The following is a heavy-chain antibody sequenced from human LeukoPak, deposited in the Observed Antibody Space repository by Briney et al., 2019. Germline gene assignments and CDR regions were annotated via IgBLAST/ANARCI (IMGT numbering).Heavy chain of an antibody. D-gene: IGHD5-12*01. CDR3: AKAMYSGYDRPTDN. V-gene: IGHV3-30*18. CDR1: GFTFKHYG. Sequence: GTSLRLFCAASGFTFKHYGMHWARQAPGKGLEWVAVISDDGSTKYYADSVKDRFTIPRDNYKNTLYLQVSSLRAEDTAVYYCAKAMYSGYDRPTDNWGQGTLVSVS. CDR2: ISDDGSTK. J-gene: IGHJ4*02.